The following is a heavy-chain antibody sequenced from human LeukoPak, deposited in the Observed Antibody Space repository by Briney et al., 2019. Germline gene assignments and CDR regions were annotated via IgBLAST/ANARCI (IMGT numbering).Heavy chain of an antibody. CDR1: GFTFSSYG. CDR3: AKVEVSVVRGVIDFDY. J-gene: IGHJ4*02. D-gene: IGHD3-10*01. V-gene: IGHV3-30*02. CDR2: IRYDGSNK. Sequence: GGSLRLSCAASGFTFSSYGMHWVRQAPGKGLEWVAFIRYDGSNKYYADSVKGRFTISRDNSKNTLYLQMSSLRAEDTAVYYCAKVEVSVVRGVIDFDYWGRGTLVTVSS.